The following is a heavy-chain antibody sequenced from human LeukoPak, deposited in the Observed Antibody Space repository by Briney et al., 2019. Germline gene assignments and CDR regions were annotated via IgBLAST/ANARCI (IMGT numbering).Heavy chain of an antibody. CDR3: AREPMVRGVIPPDY. J-gene: IGHJ4*02. D-gene: IGHD3-10*01. CDR1: GFIFNICS. CDR2: ISSSSSTI. Sequence: GGSLRLSCGASGFIFNICSMNWVRGAPGRGREGVLYISSSSSTIYYADSVKGRFTISRDNAKNSLYLQMNSLRDEDTAVYYCAREPMVRGVIPPDYWGQGTLVTVSS. V-gene: IGHV3-48*02.